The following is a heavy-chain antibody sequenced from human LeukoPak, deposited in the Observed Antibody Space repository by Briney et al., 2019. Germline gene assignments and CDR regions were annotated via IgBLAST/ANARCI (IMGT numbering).Heavy chain of an antibody. CDR3: ARLPAYCSSTSCYYDY. V-gene: IGHV3-48*04. CDR1: GFTFSSYS. D-gene: IGHD2-2*01. Sequence: PGGSLRLSCAASGFTFSSYSMNWVRQAPGKGLEGVSYISSTSGSIYYADSVKGRFTISRDNAKNSLFLQMNSLRAEDTAVYYCARLPAYCSSTSCYYDYGGQGTLVTVPS. J-gene: IGHJ4*02. CDR2: ISSTSGSI.